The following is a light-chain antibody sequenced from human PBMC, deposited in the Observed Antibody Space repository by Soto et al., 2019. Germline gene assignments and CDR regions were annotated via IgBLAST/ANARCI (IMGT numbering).Light chain of an antibody. CDR2: EAS. CDR3: QQSNSKSWT. CDR1: QGISRW. Sequence: DIQMTQSPSTLSASVGDRVTITCRASQGISRWLAWYQQKPGRAPKLLIYEASILESGVPSRFSGSGSWTEFTLTISSLQPSDFATYYCQQSNSKSWTFGQGTRVEIK. V-gene: IGKV1-5*01. J-gene: IGKJ1*01.